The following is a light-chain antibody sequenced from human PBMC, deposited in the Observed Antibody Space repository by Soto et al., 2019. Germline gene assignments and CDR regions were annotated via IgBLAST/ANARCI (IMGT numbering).Light chain of an antibody. CDR1: QSLLHSNGYNY. V-gene: IGKV2-28*01. J-gene: IGKJ3*01. CDR2: LGS. Sequence: DIVMTQSPLSLPVTPGEPASISCRSSQSLLHSNGYNYLDWYLQKPGQSPQLLIYLGSNRASGVPDRVRGSGSGTDFTLKISRVEAEDVGVYYCMQALQTPRFTFGPDQSGYQT. CDR3: MQALQTPRFT.